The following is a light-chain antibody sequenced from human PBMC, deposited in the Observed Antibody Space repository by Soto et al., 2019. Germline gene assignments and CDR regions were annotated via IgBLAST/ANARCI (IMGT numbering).Light chain of an antibody. V-gene: IGLV2-14*01. CDR2: EVS. CDR3: SSFTSSSTLE. CDR1: SSDVGDYNY. J-gene: IGLJ2*01. Sequence: QSVLTQPASVSGSPGQSITISCTGSSSDVGDYNYVSWYQQHPGKAPKVMIFEVSSRPSGVSNRFSGSKSGNTASLTISGLQAEDEADYYCSSFTSSSTLEFGGGTKVTVL.